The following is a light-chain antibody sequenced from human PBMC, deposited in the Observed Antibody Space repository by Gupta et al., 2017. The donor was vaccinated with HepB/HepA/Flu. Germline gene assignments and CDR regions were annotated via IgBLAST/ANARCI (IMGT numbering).Light chain of an antibody. Sequence: EIVMTQSPVTLSLSPGERATLSCRASQSISSNLAWYQQKPGQAPRLLIYGASTRDTGIPARFSGSGSGKDFTLTISSRQSEDFAVYYCQQYNNWPPWTFGQGTKVEIK. J-gene: IGKJ1*01. CDR3: QQYNNWPPWT. CDR2: GAS. CDR1: QSISSN. V-gene: IGKV3-15*01.